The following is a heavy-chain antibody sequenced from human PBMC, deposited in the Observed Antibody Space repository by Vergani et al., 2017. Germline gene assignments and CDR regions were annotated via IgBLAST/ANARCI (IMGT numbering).Heavy chain of an antibody. V-gene: IGHV4-38-2*01. Sequence: QVQLQESGPGLVKPSETLTLTCHVSDSSIMTNPYLVWFRQSPGKGLEWIGCIHHSGNTHYISSLTSGVSIPILSSSKFSLSLTSVTAADTALYYCARHRGSGGFFPSSYFYGMDVWGHGTTVTVSS. D-gene: IGHD3-10*01. J-gene: IGHJ6*02. CDR2: IHHSGNT. CDR3: ARHRGSGGFFPSSYFYGMDV. CDR1: DSSIMTNPY.